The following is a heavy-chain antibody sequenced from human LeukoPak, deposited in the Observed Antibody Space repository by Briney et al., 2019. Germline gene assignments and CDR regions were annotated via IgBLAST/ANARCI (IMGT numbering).Heavy chain of an antibody. J-gene: IGHJ4*02. CDR3: AKEGGYSGYDLTDPYYFDY. D-gene: IGHD5-12*01. CDR1: GYTFTSYD. Sequence: SVKVSCKASGYTFTSYDINWVRQATGQGLEWMGGIIPIFGTANYAQKFQGRVTITADESTSTAYMELSSLRSEDTAVYYCAKEGGYSGYDLTDPYYFDYWGQGTLVTVSS. V-gene: IGHV1-69*13. CDR2: IIPIFGTA.